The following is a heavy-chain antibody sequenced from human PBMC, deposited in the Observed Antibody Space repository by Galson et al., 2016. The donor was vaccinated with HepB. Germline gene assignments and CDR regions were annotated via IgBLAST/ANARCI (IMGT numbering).Heavy chain of an antibody. CDR1: GGSFSGYY. CDR2: INQSGNT. V-gene: IGHV4-34*01. J-gene: IGHJ6*02. CDR3: ARQRAEEVGLVTQPGAMDV. D-gene: IGHD3-9*01. Sequence: ETLSLTCAVYGGSFSGYYWSWIRQSPGKGLEWIGEINQSGNTNNNQSLKSRVTISVDTSKNQFSLKLSTVTAADTAVYYCARQRAEEVGLVTQPGAMDVWGQGTTVTVSS.